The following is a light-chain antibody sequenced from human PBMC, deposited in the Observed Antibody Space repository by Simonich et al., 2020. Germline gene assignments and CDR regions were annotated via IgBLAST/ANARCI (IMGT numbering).Light chain of an antibody. Sequence: DIVMTQSPDSLAVSLGERATINCKSSQSVLYSSKNKNYLAWYQQKPEQPPKLLIYWASTRASGVPDRFSGSGSGTDFTLTISRLQAEDVAVYYCQQYYSTPRTFGQGTKLEIK. CDR1: QSVLYSSKNKNY. CDR2: WAS. J-gene: IGKJ2*02. V-gene: IGKV4-1*01. CDR3: QQYYSTPRT.